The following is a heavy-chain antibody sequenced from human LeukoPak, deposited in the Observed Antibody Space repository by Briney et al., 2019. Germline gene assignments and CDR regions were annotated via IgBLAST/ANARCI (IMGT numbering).Heavy chain of an antibody. CDR3: TRDAGGGDCYSCPNWFDP. J-gene: IGHJ5*02. V-gene: IGHV1-2*02. D-gene: IGHD2-21*02. CDR2: INPNSGVT. CDR1: GYTFTASY. Sequence: GASVKVSCKTSGYTFTASYIYWVRQAPGQGLEWMGWINPNSGVTNAQKFQGRVTMTSDTSISTAYMELSRLRSDDTAVYYCTRDAGGGDCYSCPNWFDPWGQGTLVTVSS.